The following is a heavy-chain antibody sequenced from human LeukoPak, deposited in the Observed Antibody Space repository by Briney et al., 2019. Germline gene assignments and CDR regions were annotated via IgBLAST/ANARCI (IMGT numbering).Heavy chain of an antibody. D-gene: IGHD2-15*01. J-gene: IGHJ4*02. CDR3: AKVPASRWFFDY. CDR2: VSSSGNNT. Sequence: PGGSLRLSCAAAGFTFSSYAMSWVRQTPGKGLEWVSTVSSSGNNTYYTDSVEGRFTISRDSSKNTMYLQMNSLRAEDTAVYYCAKVPASRWFFDYWGQGTLVTVSS. V-gene: IGHV3-23*01. CDR1: GFTFSSYA.